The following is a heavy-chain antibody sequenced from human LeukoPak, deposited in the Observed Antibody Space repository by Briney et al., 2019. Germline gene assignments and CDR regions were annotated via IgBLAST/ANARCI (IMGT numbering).Heavy chain of an antibody. CDR2: IYTSGST. CDR3: ALLYDYVWGSYLDY. J-gene: IGHJ4*02. CDR1: GGSISGYY. V-gene: IGHV4-4*07. Sequence: SETLSLTCTVSGGSISGYYWSWIRQPAGKGLEWIGRIYTSGSTNYNPSLKSRVTMSVDTSKNQFSLKLSSVTAADTAVYYCALLYDYVWGSYLDYWGQGTLVTVSS. D-gene: IGHD3-16*02.